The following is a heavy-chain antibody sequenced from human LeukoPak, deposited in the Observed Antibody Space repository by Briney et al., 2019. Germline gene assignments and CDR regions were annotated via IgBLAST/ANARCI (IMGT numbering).Heavy chain of an antibody. V-gene: IGHV3-53*01. Sequence: GGSLRLSCAASGFTVSSNYMSWVRQAPGEGLEWVSVLYSGGSIYYAESVKGRFTISRDNSRNTLYLQMNSLRAEDTAVYYCARGTYYDSSGYHFDYWGQGTLVTVSS. CDR1: GFTVSSNY. D-gene: IGHD3-22*01. CDR3: ARGTYYDSSGYHFDY. J-gene: IGHJ4*02. CDR2: LYSGGSI.